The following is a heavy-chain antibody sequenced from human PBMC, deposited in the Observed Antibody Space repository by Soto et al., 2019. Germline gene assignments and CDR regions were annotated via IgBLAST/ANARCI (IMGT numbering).Heavy chain of an antibody. CDR1: GFTFSSYS. Sequence: GGSLRLSCAASGFTFSSYSMNWVRQAPGKGLEWVSSISSSSSYIYYADSVKGRFTISRDNAKNSLYLQMNSLRAEDTAVYYCARMRDYYDSSGLFDIWGQGTMVTVSS. CDR2: ISSSSSYI. J-gene: IGHJ3*02. CDR3: ARMRDYYDSSGLFDI. V-gene: IGHV3-21*01. D-gene: IGHD3-22*01.